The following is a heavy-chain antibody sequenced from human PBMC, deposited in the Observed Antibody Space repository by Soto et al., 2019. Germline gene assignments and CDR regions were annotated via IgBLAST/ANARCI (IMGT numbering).Heavy chain of an antibody. CDR2: ISYDGANK. CDR1: GFSFSISP. D-gene: IGHD7-27*01. CDR3: ARDPKTSGGQHWAFNYFDS. V-gene: IGHV3-30-3*01. J-gene: IGHJ4*02. Sequence: GGSLRLSCAASGFSFSISPMHWVRQAPGKGPEWVALISYDGANKFYADSVKGRFTISRDNSKSTLYLQVDSLRPEDAAVYYCARDPKTSGGQHWAFNYFDSWGQGTLVTVSS.